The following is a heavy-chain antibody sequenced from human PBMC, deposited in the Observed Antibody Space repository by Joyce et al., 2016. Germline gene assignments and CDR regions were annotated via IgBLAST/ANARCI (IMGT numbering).Heavy chain of an antibody. V-gene: IGHV3-23*01. D-gene: IGHD3-10*01. CDR1: GFPFTSYA. CDR2: ISHSGGST. Sequence: EVQLLESGGGLVQPGGSLRLSCAASGFPFTSYAMSWVRQAPGKGLEWVSGISHSGGSTYYADSVKGRVTISRDNSKNTLYLQMNSLRAEDTAVYYCAKDQAPYYGSGKNAFDIWGQGTMVTVSS. CDR3: AKDQAPYYGSGKNAFDI. J-gene: IGHJ3*02.